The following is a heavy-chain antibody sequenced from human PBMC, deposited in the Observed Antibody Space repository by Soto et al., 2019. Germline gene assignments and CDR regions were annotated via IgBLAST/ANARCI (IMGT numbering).Heavy chain of an antibody. Sequence: PGGSLRLSCAASGFTFSSHWMSWVRQAPGKGREWVANIKQDGSEKYYVDSVKARFTISRDNAKNSLYLQMNSLRAEDTAVYYCARDQLVYYYMDVWGKGTTVTVSS. CDR3: ARDQLVYYYMDV. J-gene: IGHJ6*03. CDR2: IKQDGSEK. D-gene: IGHD3-3*02. CDR1: GFTFSSHW. V-gene: IGHV3-7*01.